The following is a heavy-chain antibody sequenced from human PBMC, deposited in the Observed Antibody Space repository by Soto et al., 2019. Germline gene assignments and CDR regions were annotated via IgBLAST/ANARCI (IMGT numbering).Heavy chain of an antibody. CDR1: GGSVTSGSYY. V-gene: IGHV4-61*01. CDR2: IHYSGST. CDR3: ARGEDAFFYYGLDV. J-gene: IGHJ6*02. Sequence: SETLSLTCTVSGGSVTSGSYYWTWIRQPPGKRLEWIGYIHYSGSTSYNPSLKSRVTMSVDTSKSQFSLKLTSVTAADTAVYYCARGEDAFFYYGLDVWGQGITVTVSS.